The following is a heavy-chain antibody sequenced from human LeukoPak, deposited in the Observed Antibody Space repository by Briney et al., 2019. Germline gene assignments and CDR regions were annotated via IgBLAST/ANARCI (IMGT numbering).Heavy chain of an antibody. D-gene: IGHD5-18*01. V-gene: IGHV3-72*01. CDR1: GFTFSDHY. CDR2: TRNKANSYTT. CDR3: ARVGYGYGGEYYFDY. Sequence: HPGGSLRLSCAASGFTFSDHYMDWVRQAPGKGLEWVGRTRNKANSYTTEYAASVKGRFTISRDDSKNSLYLQMNSLKTEDTAVYYCARVGYGYGGEYYFDYWGQGTLVTVSS. J-gene: IGHJ4*02.